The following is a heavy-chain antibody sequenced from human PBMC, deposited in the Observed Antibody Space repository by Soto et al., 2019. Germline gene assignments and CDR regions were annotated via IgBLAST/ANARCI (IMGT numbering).Heavy chain of an antibody. CDR1: GYTFTSYG. CDR3: ARDGKQWLAYNWFDP. D-gene: IGHD6-19*01. CDR2: ISAYNGNT. V-gene: IGHV1-18*01. Sequence: ASVKVSCKASGYTFTSYGISWVRQAPGQGLEWMGWISAYNGNTNYAQKLQGRVTMTTDTSTSTAYMELRSLRSDDTAVYYCARDGKQWLAYNWFDPWGQGTRVTVSS. J-gene: IGHJ5*02.